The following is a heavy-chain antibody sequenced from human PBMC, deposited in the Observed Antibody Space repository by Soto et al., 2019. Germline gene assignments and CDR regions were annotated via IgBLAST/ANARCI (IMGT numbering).Heavy chain of an antibody. J-gene: IGHJ6*02. D-gene: IGHD2-2*02. CDR2: ISYDGSNK. CDR3: ARALRDIVVVPAAILYYYYYGMDV. V-gene: IGHV3-30-3*01. Sequence: GGSLRLSCAASGCTFSSSWMSWVRQAPGKGLEWVAVISYDGSNKYYADSVKGRFTISRDNSKNTLYLQMNSLRAEDTAVYYCARALRDIVVVPAAILYYYYYGMDVWGQGTTVTVSS. CDR1: GCTFSSSW.